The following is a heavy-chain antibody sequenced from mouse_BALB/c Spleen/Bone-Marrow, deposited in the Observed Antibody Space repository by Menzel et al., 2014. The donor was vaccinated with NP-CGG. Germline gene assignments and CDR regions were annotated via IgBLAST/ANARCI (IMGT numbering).Heavy chain of an antibody. CDR3: ARGGITKYYALDY. CDR1: GYTFTSYV. V-gene: IGHV1-14*01. D-gene: IGHD2-4*01. J-gene: IGHJ4*01. Sequence: EVQLQQSGPELVKPGASVMMSCKASGYTFTSYVIHWVKQKLGQGLEWIAYINPYNDDTKYNEKLKGKATLTSDRSSSTANMEFSSLTSEETAVLYCARGGITKYYALDYWGQGTSVTVSS. CDR2: INPYNDDT.